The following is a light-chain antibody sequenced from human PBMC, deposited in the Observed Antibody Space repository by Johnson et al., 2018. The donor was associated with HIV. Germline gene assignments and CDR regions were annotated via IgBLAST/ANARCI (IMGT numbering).Light chain of an antibody. Sequence: QSLLTQPPSVSAAPGQKVTVSCSGNTSNIGSNSVSWYQYLPGAAPKVLIYENNKRPSGIPDRFSGSSSGTSAPLGITGLQPGDEADYYCPAWDTRLSVIYVFGSGTKVTVL. CDR1: TSNIGSNS. CDR3: PAWDTRLSVIYV. J-gene: IGLJ1*01. V-gene: IGLV1-51*02. CDR2: ENN.